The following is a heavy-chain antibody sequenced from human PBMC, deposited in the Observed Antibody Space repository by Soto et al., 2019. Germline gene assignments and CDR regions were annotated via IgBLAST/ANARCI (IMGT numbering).Heavy chain of an antibody. CDR2: LYYGRSA. Sequence: QVQLQESGPGLVKPSETLSLTCAVSGDSISSYYCMWIRQPPGKGLESIGYLYYGRSANYNPFLKSRVTLSVDTSTNQCSMTLSSMTAADTAVYYCALRSMAVVPEYWGQGTLVTVSS. D-gene: IGHD3-22*01. CDR3: ALRSMAVVPEY. CDR1: GDSISSYY. J-gene: IGHJ4*02. V-gene: IGHV4-59*01.